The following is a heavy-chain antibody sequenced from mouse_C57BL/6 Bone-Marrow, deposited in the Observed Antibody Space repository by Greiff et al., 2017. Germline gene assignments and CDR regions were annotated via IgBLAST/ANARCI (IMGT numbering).Heavy chain of an antibody. CDR3: ANDGYFWYFDV. D-gene: IGHD2-3*01. CDR2: IDPSDSYT. Sequence: VQLQQPGAELVMPGASVKLSCKASGYTFTSYWMHWVKQRPGQGLEWIGEIDPSDSYTNYNQKFKGKSTVTVDKSSSTAYMQLSSLTSEDSAVYYCANDGYFWYFDVWGTGTTVTVSS. J-gene: IGHJ1*03. CDR1: GYTFTSYW. V-gene: IGHV1-69*01.